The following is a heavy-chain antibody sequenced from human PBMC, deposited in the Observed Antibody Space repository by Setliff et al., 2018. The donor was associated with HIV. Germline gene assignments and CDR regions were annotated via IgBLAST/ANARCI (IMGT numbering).Heavy chain of an antibody. J-gene: IGHJ5*02. Sequence: PSETLSLTCTVSGGSISSYYWSWIRQPPGKGLEWIGYINTSGTTNYNTSLKSRVTISVDTSKNQFSLKLSSVPAADTAVYFCARQTYYYDNSGHNWFDPWGQGTLVTVS. CDR2: INTSGTT. CDR3: ARQTYYYDNSGHNWFDP. D-gene: IGHD3-22*01. CDR1: GGSISSYY. V-gene: IGHV4-4*09.